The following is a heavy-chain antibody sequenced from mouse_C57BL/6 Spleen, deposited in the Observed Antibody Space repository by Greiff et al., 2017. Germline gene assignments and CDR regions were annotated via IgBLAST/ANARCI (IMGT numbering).Heavy chain of an antibody. J-gene: IGHJ4*01. CDR2: IRNKANGYTT. V-gene: IGHV7-3*01. Sequence: EVKLVESGGGLVQPGGSLSLSCAASGFTFTDYYMSWVRQPPGKALEWLGFIRNKANGYTTEYSASVKGRFTISRDNSQSILYLQMNALRAEDSATYYCARFPVVAKDYAMDYWGQGTSVTVSS. D-gene: IGHD1-1*01. CDR1: GFTFTDYY. CDR3: ARFPVVAKDYAMDY.